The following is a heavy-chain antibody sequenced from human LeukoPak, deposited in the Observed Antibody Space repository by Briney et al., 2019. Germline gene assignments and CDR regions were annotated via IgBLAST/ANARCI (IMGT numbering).Heavy chain of an antibody. D-gene: IGHD3-3*01. J-gene: IGHJ5*02. CDR1: GGSISSYY. V-gene: IGHV4-59*12. Sequence: SETLSLTCTVSGGSISSYYWSWIRQPPGNGLEWIGYIYYSGSTNYNPSLKSRVTISVDTSKNQFSLKLSSVTAADTAVYYCARRGLGVAYNWFDPWGQGTLVTVSS. CDR2: IYYSGST. CDR3: ARRGLGVAYNWFDP.